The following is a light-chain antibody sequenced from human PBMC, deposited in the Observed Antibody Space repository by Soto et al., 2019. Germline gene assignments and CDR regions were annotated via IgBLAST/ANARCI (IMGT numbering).Light chain of an antibody. V-gene: IGKV3-15*01. Sequence: EIVMTQSPATLSVSPGERATLSCRASQNVSSNLAWYQQKPGQAPRLLIYGASTRATGIPARFSGSGSGTEFALTISSPQSEDFAVYYCQQYNNWPPITFGQGTRLEIK. CDR3: QQYNNWPPIT. J-gene: IGKJ5*01. CDR2: GAS. CDR1: QNVSSN.